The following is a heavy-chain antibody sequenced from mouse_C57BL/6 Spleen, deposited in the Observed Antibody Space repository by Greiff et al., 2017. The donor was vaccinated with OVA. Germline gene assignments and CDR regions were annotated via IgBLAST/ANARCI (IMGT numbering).Heavy chain of an antibody. CDR3: ARSFYDSYAMDY. D-gene: IGHD2-10*01. J-gene: IGHJ4*01. CDR2: INPNNGGT. V-gene: IGHV1-18*01. CDR1: GYTFTDYN. Sequence: VQLQQSGPELVKPGASVKIPCKASGYTFTDYNMDWVKQSHGKSLEWIGDINPNNGGTIYNQKFKGKATLTVDKSSSTAYMELRSLTSEDTAVYYCARSFYDSYAMDYWGQGTSVTVSS.